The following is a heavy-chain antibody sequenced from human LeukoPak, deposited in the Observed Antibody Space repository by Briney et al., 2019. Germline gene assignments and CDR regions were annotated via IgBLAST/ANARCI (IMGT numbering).Heavy chain of an antibody. D-gene: IGHD6-19*01. Sequence: PSETLSLTCTVSGGSISRSSYYWGWIRQPPGKGLEWIGSIYYSGSTYYNPSLKSRVTISVDTSKNQFSLKLSSVTPADTAVYYCARPRQWLVAFDIWGQGTMVTVSS. CDR2: IYYSGST. V-gene: IGHV4-39*01. CDR3: ARPRQWLVAFDI. CDR1: GGSISRSSYY. J-gene: IGHJ3*02.